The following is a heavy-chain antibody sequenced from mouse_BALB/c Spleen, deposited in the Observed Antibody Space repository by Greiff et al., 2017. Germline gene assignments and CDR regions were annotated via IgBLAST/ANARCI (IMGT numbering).Heavy chain of an antibody. CDR1: GFTFSSFG. D-gene: IGHD2-3*01. Sequence: EVKVVESGGGLVQPGGSRKLSCAASGFTFSSFGMHWVRQAPEKGLEWVAYISSGSSTIYYADTVKGRFTISRDNPKNTLFLQMTSLRSEDTAMYYCARGAYDGYYFDYWGQGTTLTVSS. V-gene: IGHV5-17*02. CDR3: ARGAYDGYYFDY. CDR2: ISSGSSTI. J-gene: IGHJ2*01.